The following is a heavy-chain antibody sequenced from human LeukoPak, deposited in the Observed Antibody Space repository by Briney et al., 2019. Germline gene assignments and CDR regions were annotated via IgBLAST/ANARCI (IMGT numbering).Heavy chain of an antibody. D-gene: IGHD5-12*01. CDR2: IYTSGST. CDR1: GGSISSYY. Sequence: SETLSLTCTVSGGSISSYYWSWIRQPAGKGLEWIGRIYTSGSTNYNPSLKSRVTMSVDTSKNQFSLKLTSVTAADTAVYYCARHGRYSGYELADWGQGTLVTVSS. V-gene: IGHV4-4*07. J-gene: IGHJ4*02. CDR3: ARHGRYSGYELAD.